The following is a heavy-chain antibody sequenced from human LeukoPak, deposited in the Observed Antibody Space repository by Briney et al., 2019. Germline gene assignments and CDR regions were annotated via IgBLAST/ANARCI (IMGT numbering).Heavy chain of an antibody. CDR2: IYYSGST. J-gene: IGHJ4*02. CDR3: GGDSSSSIYFDY. D-gene: IGHD6-6*01. Sequence: SETLSLTXTVSGGSISSYYWSWIRQPPGKGLEWFGYIYYSGSTNYNPSLKSRVTISVDTSKNQFSLKLSSVTAADTAVYYCGGDSSSSIYFDYWGQGTLVTVSS. V-gene: IGHV4-59*01. CDR1: GGSISSYY.